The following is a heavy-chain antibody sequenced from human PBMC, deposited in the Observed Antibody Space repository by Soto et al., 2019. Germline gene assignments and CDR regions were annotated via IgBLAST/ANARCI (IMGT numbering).Heavy chain of an antibody. D-gene: IGHD1-7*01. CDR2: IYYSGSS. Sequence: SETLSLTCTVSGGSVSSGSYYWSWIRQPPGKGLEWIGDIYYSGSSNYKPSLKSRVTISVDTSKNHFSLKLSSVTAADTAVYYCASVYNWNYYFDYWGQGTLVTVSS. V-gene: IGHV4-61*01. CDR1: GGSVSSGSYY. CDR3: ASVYNWNYYFDY. J-gene: IGHJ4*02.